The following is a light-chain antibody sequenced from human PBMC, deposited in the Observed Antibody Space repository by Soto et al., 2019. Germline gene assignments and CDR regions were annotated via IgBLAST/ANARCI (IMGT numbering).Light chain of an antibody. CDR1: QSVSSN. V-gene: IGKV3-15*01. Sequence: EIVMTQSPGTLSVSPGERATLSCRASQSVSSNLAWYQQKPGQAPRLLIYGASTRATGIPARFSGRGSGTEFTLTISSLQSEDFAVYYCQQYNNWPFTFGPGTKVDIK. CDR2: GAS. J-gene: IGKJ3*01. CDR3: QQYNNWPFT.